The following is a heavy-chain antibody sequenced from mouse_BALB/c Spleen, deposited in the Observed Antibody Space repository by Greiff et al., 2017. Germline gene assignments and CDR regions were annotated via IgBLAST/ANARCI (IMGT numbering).Heavy chain of an antibody. CDR1: GFTFSSYG. CDR3: ARGGGSYAMDY. J-gene: IGHJ4*01. CDR2: INSNGGST. V-gene: IGHV5-6-3*01. D-gene: IGHD1-1*01. Sequence: DVMLVESGGGLVQPGGSLKLSCAASGFTFSSYGMSWVRQTPDKRLELVATINSNGGSTYYPDSVKGRFTISRDNAKNTLYLQMSSLKSEDTAMYYCARGGGSYAMDYWGQGTSVTVSS.